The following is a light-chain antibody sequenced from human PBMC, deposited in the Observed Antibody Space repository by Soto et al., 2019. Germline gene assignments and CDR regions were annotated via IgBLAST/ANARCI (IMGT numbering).Light chain of an antibody. J-gene: IGKJ2*01. Sequence: EVVMTQSPATLSVSPGERATLSCRASQSLSGNLAWYQQKPGQAPRLLIYRASARVTGIPARFSGSGSETEFTLTISSLQSEDFAVYYCQQSNNWPYTFGQGTKLEIK. CDR3: QQSNNWPYT. CDR2: RAS. CDR1: QSLSGN. V-gene: IGKV3-15*01.